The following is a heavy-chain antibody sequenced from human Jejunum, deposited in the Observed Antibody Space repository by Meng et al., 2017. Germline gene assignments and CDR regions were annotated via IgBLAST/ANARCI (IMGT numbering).Heavy chain of an antibody. Sequence: QVQLQGSVPGLVKPSEILSLTCAVSGGSIESNNWWTWIRQPPGQGLEWIGEVYHSGSTHYNPSLQSRVTISIDNSKNRFSLSLNSVTAADTAIYYCARADYVRYFDLWGRGTLVTVSS. D-gene: IGHD3-10*02. CDR2: VYHSGST. CDR3: ARADYVRYFDL. J-gene: IGHJ2*01. CDR1: GGSIESNNW. V-gene: IGHV4-4*02.